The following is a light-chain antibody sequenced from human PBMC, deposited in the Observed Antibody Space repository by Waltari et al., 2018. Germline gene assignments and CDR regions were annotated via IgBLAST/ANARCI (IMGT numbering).Light chain of an antibody. V-gene: IGKV3-11*01. CDR3: QQRSNGPPYT. CDR2: DAS. Sequence: EIVLTQSPATLSLSPGERATLSCRASKSVSSYLAWYQQKPGQAPRLLIYDASNRATGILARFSGSGSGTDFTLTISSLEPEDFAVYYCQQRSNGPPYTFGQGTKLEIK. CDR1: KSVSSY. J-gene: IGKJ2*01.